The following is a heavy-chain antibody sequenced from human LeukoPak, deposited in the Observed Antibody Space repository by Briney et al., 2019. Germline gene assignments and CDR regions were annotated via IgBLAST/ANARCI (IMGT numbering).Heavy chain of an antibody. CDR2: IYYSGST. V-gene: IGHV4-61*01. CDR3: ARADRAAAVFFDY. CDR1: GGSLSSNSYY. D-gene: IGHD6-13*01. J-gene: IGHJ4*02. Sequence: SETLSLTCIVSGGSLSSNSYYWSWIRQPPGKGLEWLGYIYYSGSTNYNPSLKSRVTISVDTSKNQFSLKLSSVTAADTAVYYCARADRAAAVFFDYWGQGTLVTVPS.